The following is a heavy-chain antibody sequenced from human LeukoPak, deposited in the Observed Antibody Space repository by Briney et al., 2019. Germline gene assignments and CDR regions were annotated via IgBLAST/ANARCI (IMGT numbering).Heavy chain of an antibody. CDR2: IYYSGST. CDR3: ARGSRRITMIVVVPPRNWFDP. D-gene: IGHD3-22*01. CDR1: GGSISSYY. Sequence: PSETLSLTCTVSGGSISSYYWSWIRQPPGKGLEWIGYIYYSGSTNYNPSLKSRVTISVDTSKNQFSLRLSSVTAADTAVYYCARGSRRITMIVVVPPRNWFDPWGQGTLVTVSS. J-gene: IGHJ5*02. V-gene: IGHV4-59*12.